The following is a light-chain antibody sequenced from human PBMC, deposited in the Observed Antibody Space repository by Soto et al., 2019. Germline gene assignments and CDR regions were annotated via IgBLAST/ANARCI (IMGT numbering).Light chain of an antibody. Sequence: EIVMTQSPVTLSVSPGERATLSCRASQSVRSNLAWYQQQRGRAPRLLIYGASTRATGIPARFSVSGSGTEFTLTISSLQSEDFAVYYCQQYESWPYTFGQGTKLEIK. CDR1: QSVRSN. V-gene: IGKV3-15*01. CDR3: QQYESWPYT. CDR2: GAS. J-gene: IGKJ2*01.